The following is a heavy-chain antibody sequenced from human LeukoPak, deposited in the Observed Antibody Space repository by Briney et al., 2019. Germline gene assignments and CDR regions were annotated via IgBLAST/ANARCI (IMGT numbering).Heavy chain of an antibody. Sequence: ASVKVSCKASGGTFSSYAISWVRQAPGQGLEWMGGIIPTFGTANYAQKFQGRVTITADESTSTAYMELSSLRSEDTAVYYCARDLSAARQWLPDQDYYYYGMDVWGPGTTVTVSS. CDR1: GGTFSSYA. V-gene: IGHV1-69*13. CDR3: ARDLSAARQWLPDQDYYYYGMDV. CDR2: IIPTFGTA. D-gene: IGHD6-19*01. J-gene: IGHJ6*02.